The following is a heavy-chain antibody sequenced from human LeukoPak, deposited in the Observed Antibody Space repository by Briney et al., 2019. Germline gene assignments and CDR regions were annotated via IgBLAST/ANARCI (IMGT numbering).Heavy chain of an antibody. CDR2: VYDSGSA. CDR3: AREVSQSLGATPYFDY. CDR1: VGSISKYY. V-gene: IGHV4-59*01. D-gene: IGHD1-26*01. Sequence: SSETLSLTCTVSVGSISKYYLSWIRQPPGKGLEWIGYVYDSGSANYNPPPKSRVTISADTSKNQFSLKLSSVTAADTAVYYCAREVSQSLGATPYFDYWGQGTLVTVSS. J-gene: IGHJ4*02.